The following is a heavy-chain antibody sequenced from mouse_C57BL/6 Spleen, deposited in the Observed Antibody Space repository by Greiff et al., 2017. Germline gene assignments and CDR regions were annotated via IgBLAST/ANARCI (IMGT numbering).Heavy chain of an antibody. J-gene: IGHJ1*03. CDR2: IYPGDGDT. V-gene: IGHV1-82*01. CDR3: ARGFGYFDV. Sequence: QVQLKQSGPELVKPGASVQISCKASGYAFSSSWMNWVKQRPGKGLEWIGRIYPGDGDTNYNGKFKGKATLTADKSSSTAYMQLSSLTSEDSAVYFCARGFGYFDVWGTGTTVTVSS. CDR1: GYAFSSSW.